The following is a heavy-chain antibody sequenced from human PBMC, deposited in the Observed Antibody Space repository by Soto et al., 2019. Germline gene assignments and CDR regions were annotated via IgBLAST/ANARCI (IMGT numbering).Heavy chain of an antibody. V-gene: IGHV4-39*01. CDR1: GGSISSRGYY. Sequence: QLQLQESGPGLVKPSETLSLTCTVSGGSISSRGYYWGWIRQPPGKGLEWIGTIYYSGSTYYNPSLKSRVTISVDTSKNQFSLKLSSVTAAVTAVYYCATSNWFDPWGQGTLVTVSS. CDR2: IYYSGST. CDR3: ATSNWFDP. J-gene: IGHJ5*02.